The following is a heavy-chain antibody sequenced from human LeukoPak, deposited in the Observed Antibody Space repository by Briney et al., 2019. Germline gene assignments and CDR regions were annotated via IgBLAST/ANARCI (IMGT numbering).Heavy chain of an antibody. Sequence: ASVKVSCKASGYTFTSYGISWVRQAPGQGLEWMGWISAYNGNTNYAQKLQGRVTMTTDTSTSTAYMELRSLRSDDPAVYYCAARNYYDSSGYWSYWGQGTLVTVSS. CDR3: AARNYYDSSGYWSY. J-gene: IGHJ4*02. CDR1: GYTFTSYG. V-gene: IGHV1-18*01. CDR2: ISAYNGNT. D-gene: IGHD3-22*01.